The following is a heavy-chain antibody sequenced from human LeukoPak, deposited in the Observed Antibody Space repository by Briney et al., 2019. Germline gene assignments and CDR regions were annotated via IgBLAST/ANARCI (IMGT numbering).Heavy chain of an antibody. CDR3: AKAPLSIAARRSDYCDY. Sequence: PGGSLRLSCAASGFTFSSYGMHWVRQAPGKGLEWVAFIRYDGSNKYYADSVKGRFTISRDNSKNTLYLQMNSLRAEDTAVYYCAKAPLSIAARRSDYCDYWGQGTLVTVSS. V-gene: IGHV3-30*02. D-gene: IGHD6-6*01. J-gene: IGHJ4*02. CDR2: IRYDGSNK. CDR1: GFTFSSYG.